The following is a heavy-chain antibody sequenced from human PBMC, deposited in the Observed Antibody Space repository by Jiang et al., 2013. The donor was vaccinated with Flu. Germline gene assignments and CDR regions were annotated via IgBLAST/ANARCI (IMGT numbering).Heavy chain of an antibody. V-gene: IGHV5-51*03. Sequence: GAEVKKPGESLKISCKGSGYSFDSYWIGWVRQMPGKGLEWMGIIYPGDSDTRYSPSFQGQVTISADKSISTAYLQWSSLKASDTAMYYCARRRGRPGYCSGGSCQALNWYFDLWGRGTLVTVSS. CDR2: IYPGDSDT. CDR3: ARRRGRPGYCSGGSCQALNWYFDL. CDR1: GYSFDSYW. J-gene: IGHJ2*01. D-gene: IGHD2-15*01.